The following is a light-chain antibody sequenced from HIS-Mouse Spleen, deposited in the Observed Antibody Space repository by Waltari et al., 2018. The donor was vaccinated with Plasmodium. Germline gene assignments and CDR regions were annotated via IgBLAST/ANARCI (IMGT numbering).Light chain of an antibody. CDR3: QTWGTGIRV. V-gene: IGLV4-69*01. Sequence: QLVLTQSPSASASLGASVTLTCTLSSGHSRYAIAWHPQQPEKGPRYLMKLNSDGSHSKGDGIPDRFSGSSSGAERYLTISSLQSEDEADYYCQTWGTGIRVFGGGTKLTVL. J-gene: IGLJ3*02. CDR2: LNSDGSH. CDR1: SGHSRYA.